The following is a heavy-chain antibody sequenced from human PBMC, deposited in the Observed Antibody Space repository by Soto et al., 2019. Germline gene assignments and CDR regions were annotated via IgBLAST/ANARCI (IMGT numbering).Heavy chain of an antibody. CDR1: GFTFSGYG. D-gene: IGHD6-13*01. V-gene: IGHV3-33*06. CDR2: IWYDGSNK. CDR3: AKDLTAAVGTSNY. J-gene: IGHJ4*02. Sequence: GGSLRLSCAASGFTFSGYGMHWVRQAPGQGLEWVAVIWYDGSNKYYADSAKGRFTISRDNSKNTLYLQMNSLRAEDTAVYYCAKDLTAAVGTSNYCGLGTLVTVSS.